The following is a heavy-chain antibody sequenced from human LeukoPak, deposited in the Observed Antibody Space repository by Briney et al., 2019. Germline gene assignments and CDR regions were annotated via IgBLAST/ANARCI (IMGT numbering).Heavy chain of an antibody. V-gene: IGHV4-59*08. J-gene: IGHJ4*02. CDR2: IYYNGAT. Sequence: SETLSLTCTVSGGSIGSDYWTWIRQPPGKGLEYIGYIYYNGATNYNPSLKSRVTISVDTSKNQFSLKLSSVTAADTAVYFCAKYGNSGWVIDSWGQGTLVTVSS. D-gene: IGHD6-19*01. CDR1: GGSIGSDY. CDR3: AKYGNSGWVIDS.